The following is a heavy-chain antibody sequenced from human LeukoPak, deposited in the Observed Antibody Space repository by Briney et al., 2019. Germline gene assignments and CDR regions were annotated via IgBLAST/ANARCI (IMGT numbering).Heavy chain of an antibody. CDR1: VGSFSGYH. Sequence: SETLSLTCTVYVGSFSGYHWNWIRQPPGKGLEWIGSIYYSGSTYYNPSLKSRVTISVDTSKNQFSLKLSSVTAADTAVYYCARVAGEYCSGGSCLYYFDYWGQGTLVTVSS. J-gene: IGHJ4*02. CDR3: ARVAGEYCSGGSCLYYFDY. CDR2: IYYSGST. V-gene: IGHV4-34*01. D-gene: IGHD2-15*01.